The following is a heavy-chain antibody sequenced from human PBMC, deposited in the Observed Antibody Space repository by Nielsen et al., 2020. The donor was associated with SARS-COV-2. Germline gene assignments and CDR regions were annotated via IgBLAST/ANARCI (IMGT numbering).Heavy chain of an antibody. J-gene: IGHJ4*02. CDR2: INHSGST. D-gene: IGHD3-16*02. CDR3: ATGQVAYYDYVWGSYPTPYYFDY. Sequence: WIRQPPGKGLEWIGEINHSGSTNYNPSLKSRVTISVDTSKNQFSPKLSSVTAADTAVYYCATGQVAYYDYVWGSYPTPYYFDYWGQGTLVTVSS. V-gene: IGHV4-34*01.